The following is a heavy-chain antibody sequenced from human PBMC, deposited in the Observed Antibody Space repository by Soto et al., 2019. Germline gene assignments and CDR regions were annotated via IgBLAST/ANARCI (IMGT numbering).Heavy chain of an antibody. CDR3: AKDQGREQQLYD. J-gene: IGHJ4*02. D-gene: IGHD6-13*01. V-gene: IGHV3-30*18. CDR2: ISYDGSNK. Sequence: QVQLVESGGGVVQPGRSLRLSCAASGFTFSSYGMHWVRQAPGKGLEGVAVISYDGSNKYYADSVKGRFTISRDNSKNTLYLQMNSLRAEDTAVYYCAKDQGREQQLYDWGQGTLVTVSS. CDR1: GFTFSSYG.